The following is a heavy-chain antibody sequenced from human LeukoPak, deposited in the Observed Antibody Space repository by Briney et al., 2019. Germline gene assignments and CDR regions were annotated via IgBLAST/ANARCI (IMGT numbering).Heavy chain of an antibody. V-gene: IGHV1-18*04. CDR3: ARDNVAVAGIPIDY. CDR1: GYTFTGYY. CDR2: ISAYNGNT. D-gene: IGHD6-19*01. J-gene: IGHJ4*02. Sequence: GASVKVSCKASGYTFTGYYMHWVRQAPGQGLEWMGWISAYNGNTNYAQKLQGRVTMTTDTSTSTAYMELRSLRSDDTAVYYCARDNVAVAGIPIDYWGQGTLVTVSS.